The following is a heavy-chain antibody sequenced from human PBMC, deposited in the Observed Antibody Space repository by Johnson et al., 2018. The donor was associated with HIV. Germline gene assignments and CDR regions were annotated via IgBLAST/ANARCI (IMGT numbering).Heavy chain of an antibody. J-gene: IGHJ3*02. CDR3: ARDLAYNSRWTGAFDI. V-gene: IGHV3-30*03. Sequence: QVQLVESGGGVVQPGRSLRLSCVASGLSFSNFGIHWVRQAPGKGPEWVAVISFDGNLKKYADSVQGRFTISRDNPKNTVYLHMNNLRAEDTAVYYCARDLAYNSRWTGAFDIWGQGTMVTVSS. CDR2: ISFDGNLK. D-gene: IGHD6-13*01. CDR1: GLSFSNFG.